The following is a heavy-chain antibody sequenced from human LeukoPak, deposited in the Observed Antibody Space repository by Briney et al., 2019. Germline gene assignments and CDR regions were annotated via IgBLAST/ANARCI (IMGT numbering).Heavy chain of an antibody. V-gene: IGHV3-23*01. D-gene: IGHD3-9*01. J-gene: IGHJ4*02. CDR3: AKSSRYFDWLFLDY. CDR1: GFTFSSYA. Sequence: PGGSLRLSCAASGFTFSSYAMSWVRQAPGKGLEWVSAISGSGGSTYYADSVKGRFTISRDNSKNTLYLQMNSLRAEDTAVYYCAKSSRYFDWLFLDYWGQGTVVTVSS. CDR2: ISGSGGST.